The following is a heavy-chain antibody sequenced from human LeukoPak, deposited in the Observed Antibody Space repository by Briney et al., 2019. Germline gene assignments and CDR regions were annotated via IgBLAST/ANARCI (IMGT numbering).Heavy chain of an antibody. J-gene: IGHJ4*02. CDR2: ISGSGGSS. V-gene: IGHV3-23*01. CDR1: GFTISSYA. D-gene: IGHD5-12*01. CDR3: ARRRGHEWDY. Sequence: AGTLTLSCAASGFTISSYAMSWVRPAPGQGLEWVSTISGSGGSSSYADPAKGRLTISTANSNNTLYLQMNSLRAEDTAVYYCARRRGHEWDYWGQGALVTVSP.